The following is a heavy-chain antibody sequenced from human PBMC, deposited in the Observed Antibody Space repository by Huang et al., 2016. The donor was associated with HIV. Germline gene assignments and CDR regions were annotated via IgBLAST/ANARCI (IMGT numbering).Heavy chain of an antibody. J-gene: IGHJ1*01. CDR2: ISYDGSNK. CDR1: GFIFSNYG. D-gene: IGHD6-19*01. Sequence: QVQLVESGGGVVQPGRSLRLSCAASGFIFSNYGRHWVRQAPGKGREWVELISYDGSNKYYTDSVKGRFSISRDNSKNTLYLQMNSLRAEDTAVYYCALKGDSSGWEYFRHWGQGTLVTVSS. CDR3: ALKGDSSGWEYFRH. V-gene: IGHV3-30*03.